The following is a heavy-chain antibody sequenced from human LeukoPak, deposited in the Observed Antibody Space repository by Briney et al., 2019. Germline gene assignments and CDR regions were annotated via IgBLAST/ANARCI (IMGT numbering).Heavy chain of an antibody. CDR2: INPNSGGT. CDR1: GYTFTGYY. J-gene: IGHJ5*02. Sequence: ASVKVSCKASGYTFTGYYMHWVRQAPGQGLEWMGWINPNSGGTNYAQKFQGRVTMTRDTSISTAYMELNRLRSGDTAVYYCARDLRGSGYDRSNFFWFDPWGQGTLVTVSS. CDR3: ARDLRGSGYDRSNFFWFDP. V-gene: IGHV1-2*02. D-gene: IGHD5-12*01.